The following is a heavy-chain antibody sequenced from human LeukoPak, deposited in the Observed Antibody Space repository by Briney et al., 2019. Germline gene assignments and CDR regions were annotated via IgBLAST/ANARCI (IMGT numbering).Heavy chain of an antibody. V-gene: IGHV4-4*09. Sequence: SETLSLTCTVSGGSISSYYWGWIRQPPGKGLEWIGYIYTSGSTNYNPSLKSRVTISVDTSKNQFSLKLSSVTAADTAVYYCARSQPIVVRGRVHAFDIWGQGTMVTVSS. CDR3: ARSQPIVVRGRVHAFDI. CDR2: IYTSGST. CDR1: GGSISSYY. J-gene: IGHJ3*02. D-gene: IGHD3-10*01.